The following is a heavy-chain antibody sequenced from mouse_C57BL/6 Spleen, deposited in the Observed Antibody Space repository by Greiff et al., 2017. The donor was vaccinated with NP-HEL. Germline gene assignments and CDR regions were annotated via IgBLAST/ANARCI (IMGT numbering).Heavy chain of an antibody. CDR2: IHPNSGST. J-gene: IGHJ4*01. CDR1: GYTFTSYW. CDR3: ARSGAGYAMDY. V-gene: IGHV1-64*01. Sequence: VQLQQSGAELVKPGASVKLSCKASGYTFTSYWMHWVKQRPGQGLEWIGMIHPNSGSTNYNEKFKSKATLTVDKSSSTAYMQLSSLTSEDSAVYDCARSGAGYAMDYWGQGTSVTVSS. D-gene: IGHD3-1*01.